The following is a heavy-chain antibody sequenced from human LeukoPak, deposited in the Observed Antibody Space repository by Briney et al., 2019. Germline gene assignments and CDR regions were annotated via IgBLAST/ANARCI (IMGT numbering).Heavy chain of an antibody. CDR3: ARGRSGSYYGEFDY. D-gene: IGHD1-26*01. CDR1: GGTCSSYA. J-gene: IGHJ4*02. CDR2: IIPIFGTA. Sequence: ASVKVSCKASGGTCSSYAISWVRQAPGQGLEWMGGIIPIFGTANYAQKFQGRVTITTDESTSTAYMELSSLRSEDTAVYYCARGRSGSYYGEFDYWGQGTLVTVSS. V-gene: IGHV1-69*05.